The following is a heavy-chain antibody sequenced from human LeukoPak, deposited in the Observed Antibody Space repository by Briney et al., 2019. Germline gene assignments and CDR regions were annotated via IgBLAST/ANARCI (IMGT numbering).Heavy chain of an antibody. CDR2: IYHSGIT. J-gene: IGHJ3*02. D-gene: IGHD4-23*01. CDR3: ARDRAVASSYDAFDM. Sequence: EPLSLTSAVSGYSITSGYYWGWIRQPPAKGLEWIGSIYHSGITNYNPSLKSRVTISVDTSTNQLSLKLSSVTAADTALSYCARDRAVASSYDAFDMWGQGTMVTVSS. V-gene: IGHV4-38-2*02. CDR1: GYSITSGYY.